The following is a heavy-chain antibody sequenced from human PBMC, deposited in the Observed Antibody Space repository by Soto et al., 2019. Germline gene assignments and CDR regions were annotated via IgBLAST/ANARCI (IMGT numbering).Heavy chain of an antibody. CDR2: ISSRSDI. D-gene: IGHD2-2*02. V-gene: IGHV3-21*01. J-gene: IGHJ6*02. Sequence: GGSLRLSCVVSGFTFSTYSINWVRQAPGKGLEWVSSISSRSDIYYADSVKGRFTISRDNAKNSVSLQMNSLRAEDTAVYYCAREYTAWPLDYGLDVWGQGTTVTVSS. CDR1: GFTFSTYS. CDR3: AREYTAWPLDYGLDV.